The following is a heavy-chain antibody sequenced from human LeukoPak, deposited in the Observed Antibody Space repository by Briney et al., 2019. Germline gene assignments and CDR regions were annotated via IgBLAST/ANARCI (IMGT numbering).Heavy chain of an antibody. J-gene: IGHJ5*02. CDR1: GGSISKDY. V-gene: IGHV4-4*07. Sequence: PSQTLSLTCTVSGGSISKDYWNWIRQPAGKGLEWIGRISTSGSTLYNPSLNSRVTMSVDTSKSQFSLKLSSVTAADTAVYYCARRVSEVEPTLRSGENWFDPWGQGTLVTVSS. CDR2: ISTSGST. D-gene: IGHD3-3*01. CDR3: ARRVSEVEPTLRSGENWFDP.